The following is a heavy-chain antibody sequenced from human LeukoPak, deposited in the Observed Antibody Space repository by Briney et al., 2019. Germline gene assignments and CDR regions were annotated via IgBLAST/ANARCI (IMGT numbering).Heavy chain of an antibody. CDR1: GGSISSYY. CDR3: ARGRVSAIYYYYYGMDV. CDR2: IYYSGST. J-gene: IGHJ6*02. V-gene: IGHV4-59*12. Sequence: PSETLSLTCTVSGGSISSYYWSWIRQPPGKGLEWIGYIYYSGSTNYNPSLKSRVTISVDTSKNQFSLKLSSVTAADTAVYYCARGRVSAIYYYYYGMDVWGQGTTVTVSS.